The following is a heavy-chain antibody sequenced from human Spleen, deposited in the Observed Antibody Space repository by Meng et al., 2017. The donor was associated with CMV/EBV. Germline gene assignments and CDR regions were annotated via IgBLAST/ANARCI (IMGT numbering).Heavy chain of an antibody. D-gene: IGHD6-13*01. J-gene: IGHJ5*02. CDR3: AKDRDRYNSSGNKNWFDP. CDR1: GFTFSSYA. Sequence: GESLKISCAASGFTFSSYAMSWVRQAPGKGLEWVAAISGSGGSTYYADSVKGRFTISSDNSKNTLYLQMNSLRAEDTAVYYCAKDRDRYNSSGNKNWFDPWGQGTLVTVSS. CDR2: ISGSGGST. V-gene: IGHV3-23*01.